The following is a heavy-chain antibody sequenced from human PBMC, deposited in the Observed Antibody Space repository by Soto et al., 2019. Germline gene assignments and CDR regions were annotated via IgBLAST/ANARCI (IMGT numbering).Heavy chain of an antibody. CDR3: ARSDRTRSLGG. Sequence: QVQLVQSGAEVKKPGASVKVSCKASGYTFTTYDINWVRQATGQGLEWMGWMNPNSGNTAYAQKFQGRVTMTRTTAKSTAYMELSSLRSEDTAVYSGARSDRTRSLGGWGQGTLVTVSS. CDR1: GYTFTTYD. J-gene: IGHJ4*02. D-gene: IGHD3-10*01. CDR2: MNPNSGNT. V-gene: IGHV1-8*01.